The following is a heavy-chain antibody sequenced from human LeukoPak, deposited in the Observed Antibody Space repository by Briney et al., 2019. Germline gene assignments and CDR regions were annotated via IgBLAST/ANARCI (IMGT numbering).Heavy chain of an antibody. CDR1: GYTFTGYY. V-gene: IGHV1-2*02. Sequence: ASVKVSCKASGYTFTGYYMHWVRQAPGQGLEWMGWINPNSGGTNYAQKFQGRVTMTRDTSISTAYMELSRLRSDDTAVYYCARDVRHFDFWSGYYIFDPWGQGTLVTVSS. D-gene: IGHD3-3*01. CDR3: ARDVRHFDFWSGYYIFDP. CDR2: INPNSGGT. J-gene: IGHJ5*02.